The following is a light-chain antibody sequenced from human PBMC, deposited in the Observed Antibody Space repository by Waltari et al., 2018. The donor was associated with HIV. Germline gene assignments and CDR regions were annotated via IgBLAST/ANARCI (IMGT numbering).Light chain of an antibody. CDR2: MTS. V-gene: IGKV1-5*03. Sequence: IQMTQSPSNLSASVGDAVILTCRASQNIDKWLAWYQQRPGSAPKLLMSMTSVLESGVPSRFSGSGKGTTFTLTISSLQPDDFGTYYCQQYSTHYGFGQGTRVE. CDR1: QNIDKW. CDR3: QQYSTHYG. J-gene: IGKJ2*03.